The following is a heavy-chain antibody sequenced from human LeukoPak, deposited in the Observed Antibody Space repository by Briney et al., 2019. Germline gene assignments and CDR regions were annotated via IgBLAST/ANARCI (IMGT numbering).Heavy chain of an antibody. CDR2: IYYSGST. CDR3: AREVYGDYYYYYYYGMDV. J-gene: IGHJ6*02. D-gene: IGHD4-17*01. CDR1: GGSISGSSYY. V-gene: IGHV4-39*07. Sequence: SETLSLTCTVSGGSISGSSYYWGWIRQPPGRGLEWIGSIYYSGSTYYNPSLKSRVTISVDTSKNQFSLKLSTVTAADTAVYYCAREVYGDYYYYYYYGMDVWGQGTTVTVSS.